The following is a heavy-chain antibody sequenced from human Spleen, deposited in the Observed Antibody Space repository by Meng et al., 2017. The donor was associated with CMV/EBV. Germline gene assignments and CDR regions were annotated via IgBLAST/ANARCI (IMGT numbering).Heavy chain of an antibody. CDR2: INDSGTT. Sequence: GSLRLSCAVYGGSFSGYYWTWIRQPPGKRLEWIGTINDSGTTNYNPSLKSRVTISVDTSKNQFSLKLSSVTAADTAVFYCARVEVLDYYYAMDVWGRGTTVTVSS. CDR1: GGSFSGYY. CDR3: ARVEVLDYYYAMDV. J-gene: IGHJ6*02. V-gene: IGHV4-34*01.